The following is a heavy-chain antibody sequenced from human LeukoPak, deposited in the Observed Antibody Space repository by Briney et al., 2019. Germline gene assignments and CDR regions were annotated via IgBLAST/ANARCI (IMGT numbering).Heavy chain of an antibody. Sequence: SETLSLTCTVSGDSISIYYWSWIRQPPGKGLEWIGYIYYSGSTNYNPSLKSRVTISVDTSKNQFSLKLSSVTAADTAVYYCARVRIGETSYDASDVWGLGTMVTVSS. CDR2: IYYSGST. J-gene: IGHJ3*01. CDR1: GDSISIYY. D-gene: IGHD1-26*01. CDR3: ARVRIGETSYDASDV. V-gene: IGHV4-59*01.